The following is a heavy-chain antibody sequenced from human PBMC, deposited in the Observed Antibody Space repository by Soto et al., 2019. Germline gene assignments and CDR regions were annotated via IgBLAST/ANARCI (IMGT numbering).Heavy chain of an antibody. Sequence: GGSLRLSCTASGFTFGDYAMSWFRQAPGKGLEWVGFIRSKAYGGTTEYAATVKGRFTISRDDAKSIAYMKMNRVKTEDTAVYYCTRATSKYCSSTSCYRRYFDSWGQGTLVPVSS. V-gene: IGHV3-49*03. CDR3: TRATSKYCSSTSCYRRYFDS. CDR1: GFTFGDYA. CDR2: IRSKAYGGTT. J-gene: IGHJ4*02. D-gene: IGHD2-2*01.